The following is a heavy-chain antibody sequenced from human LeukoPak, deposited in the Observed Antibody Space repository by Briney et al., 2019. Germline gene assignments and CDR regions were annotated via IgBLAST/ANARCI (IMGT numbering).Heavy chain of an antibody. CDR2: ISSSSSYI. D-gene: IGHD3-16*02. V-gene: IGHV3-21*01. J-gene: IGHJ4*02. Sequence: KPGGSLRLSCAASGFTFSSYSMNWVRQAPGKGLEWVSSISSSSSYIYYADSVKGRFTISRDNAKNSLYLQMNSLRAEDTAVYYCARDHTVSWGSYRYNDCWGQGTLVTVSS. CDR3: ARDHTVSWGSYRYNDC. CDR1: GFTFSSYS.